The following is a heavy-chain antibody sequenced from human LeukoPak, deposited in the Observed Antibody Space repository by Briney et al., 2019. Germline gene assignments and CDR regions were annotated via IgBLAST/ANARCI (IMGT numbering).Heavy chain of an antibody. CDR3: ANSLAVRIVVVYNY. V-gene: IGHV3-23*01. Sequence: GGSLRLSCAASGFTFSSYWMSWVRQAPGKGLEWVSAISGSGGSTYYADSVKGRFTISRDNSKNTLYLQMNSLRAEDTAVYYCANSLAVRIVVVYNYWGQGTLVTVSS. CDR2: ISGSGGST. J-gene: IGHJ4*02. CDR1: GFTFSSYW. D-gene: IGHD3-22*01.